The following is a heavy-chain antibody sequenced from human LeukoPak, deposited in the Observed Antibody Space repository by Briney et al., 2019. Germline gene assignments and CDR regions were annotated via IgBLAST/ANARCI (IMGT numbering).Heavy chain of an antibody. CDR1: GGSISSGGYY. CDR3: ARDQGVVVPAARGWFDP. D-gene: IGHD2-2*01. J-gene: IGHJ5*02. Sequence: PSETLSLTCTVSGGSISSGGYYWSWIRQPPGKGLEWIGYIYHSGSTYYNPSLKSRVTISVDRSKNQFSLKLSSVTAADTAVYYCARDQGVVVPAARGWFDPWGQGTLVTVSS. CDR2: IYHSGST. V-gene: IGHV4-30-2*01.